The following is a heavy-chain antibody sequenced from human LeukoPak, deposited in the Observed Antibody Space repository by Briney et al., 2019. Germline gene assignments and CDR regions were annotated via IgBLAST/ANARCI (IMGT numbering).Heavy chain of an antibody. Sequence: ASVKVSCKASGYTFTGYYMHWVRQAPGQGLEWMGWISPNSGGTNYAQKFQGRVTMTRDTSISTAYMELSRLRSDDTAVYYCASTSPYCGGDCYSESFDPWGQGTLVTVSS. CDR3: ASTSPYCGGDCYSESFDP. D-gene: IGHD2-21*02. CDR1: GYTFTGYY. V-gene: IGHV1-2*02. CDR2: ISPNSGGT. J-gene: IGHJ5*02.